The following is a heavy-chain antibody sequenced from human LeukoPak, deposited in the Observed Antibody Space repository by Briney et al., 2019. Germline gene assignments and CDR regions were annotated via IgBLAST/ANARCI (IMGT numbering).Heavy chain of an antibody. V-gene: IGHV5-51*01. D-gene: IGHD5-24*01. Sequence: GESLQISCKGSGYSFTSYWIGWVRQMPGKGLEWMGIIYPGDSDTRYSPSFQGQVTISADKSISTAYLQWSSLKASDTATYYCARHKYGYKPQMNDAFDIWGQGTMVTVSS. CDR2: IYPGDSDT. J-gene: IGHJ3*02. CDR1: GYSFTSYW. CDR3: ARHKYGYKPQMNDAFDI.